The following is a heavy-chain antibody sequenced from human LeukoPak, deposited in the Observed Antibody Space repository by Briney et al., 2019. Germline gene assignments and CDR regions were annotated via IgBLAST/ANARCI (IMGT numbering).Heavy chain of an antibody. V-gene: IGHV4-59*01. CDR1: GGSISSYY. CDR3: ARDKQQNGFDY. J-gene: IGHJ4*02. D-gene: IGHD6-13*01. CDR2: IYYSGST. Sequence: SETLFLTCTVSGGSISSYYWSWIRQPPGKGLEWIGYIYYSGSTNYNPSLKSRVTISVDTSKNQFSLKLSSVTAADTAVYYCARDKQQNGFDYWGQGTLVTVSS.